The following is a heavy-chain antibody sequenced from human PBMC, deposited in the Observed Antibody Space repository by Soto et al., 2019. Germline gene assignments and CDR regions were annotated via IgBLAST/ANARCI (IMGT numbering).Heavy chain of an antibody. J-gene: IGHJ6*03. Sequence: QVQLVQSGAEVKKPGASVKVSCKASGYTFTSYAMHWVRQAPGQSREWMGWINAGNGNTKYSQKFQGRVTITRDTSARTAYMELSSLRSEDTAVYYCAREGVVAATRSAHSMDVWGKGTTVTVSS. V-gene: IGHV1-3*01. CDR3: AREGVVAATRSAHSMDV. CDR1: GYTFTSYA. D-gene: IGHD2-15*01. CDR2: INAGNGNT.